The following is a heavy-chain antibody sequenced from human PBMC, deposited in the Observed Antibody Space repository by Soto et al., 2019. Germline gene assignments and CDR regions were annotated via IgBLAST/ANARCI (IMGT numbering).Heavy chain of an antibody. V-gene: IGHV1-46*01. CDR3: ARDWCAPTTHYDFWSGYYTPEPHEAFDI. CDR2: INPSGGST. J-gene: IGHJ3*02. CDR1: GYTFTSYY. Sequence: GASVKVSCKASGYTFTSYYMHWVRQAPGQGLEWMGIINPSGGSTSYAQKFQGRVTMTRDTSTSTVYMELSSLRSEDTAVYYCARDWCAPTTHYDFWSGYYTPEPHEAFDIWGQGTMVTVSS. D-gene: IGHD3-3*01.